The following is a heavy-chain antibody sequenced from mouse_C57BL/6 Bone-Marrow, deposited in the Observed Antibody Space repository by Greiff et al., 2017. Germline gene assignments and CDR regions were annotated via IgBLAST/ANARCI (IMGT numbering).Heavy chain of an antibody. J-gene: IGHJ3*01. CDR1: GYTFTSYW. V-gene: IGHV1-69*01. CDR3: ARGDDDEFAY. CDR2: IDPSDGYT. D-gene: IGHD2-4*01. Sequence: QVQLQQPGAELVMPGASVKLSCKASGYTFTSYWMHWVKQRPGQGLEWIGEIDPSDGYTNYNQKFKGNSTLTVDKSSSTAYMQLSSLTSEDSAVYYCARGDDDEFAYWGQGTLVTVSA.